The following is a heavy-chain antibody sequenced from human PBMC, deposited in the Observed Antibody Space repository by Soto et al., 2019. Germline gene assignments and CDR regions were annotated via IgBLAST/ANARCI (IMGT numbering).Heavy chain of an antibody. CDR1: GGSISSGGYS. V-gene: IGHV4-30-2*01. CDR2: MYHSGST. D-gene: IGHD6-13*01. J-gene: IGHJ5*02. CDR3: ARWPRYSSSWSNWFDP. Sequence: SETLSLTCAVSGGSISSGGYSWSWIRQPPGKGLEWIGYMYHSGSTYYNPSLKSRVTISIDRSKNQFSLKLSSVTAADTAVYYCARWPRYSSSWSNWFDPWGQGTLVTVSS.